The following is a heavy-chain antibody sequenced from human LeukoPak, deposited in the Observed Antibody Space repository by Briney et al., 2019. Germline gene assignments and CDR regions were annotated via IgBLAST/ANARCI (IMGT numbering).Heavy chain of an antibody. J-gene: IGHJ4*02. V-gene: IGHV4-31*03. Sequence: SQTLSLTCTVSGGSISSGGYYWSWIRQHPGKGLEWIGYFYYSGSTYYNPSLKSRVTISVDTSKNQFSLKLSSVTAADTAVYYCARGPVFGIAAAGTFDYWGQGTLVTVSS. CDR3: ARGPVFGIAAAGTFDY. D-gene: IGHD6-13*01. CDR2: FYYSGST. CDR1: GGSISSGGYY.